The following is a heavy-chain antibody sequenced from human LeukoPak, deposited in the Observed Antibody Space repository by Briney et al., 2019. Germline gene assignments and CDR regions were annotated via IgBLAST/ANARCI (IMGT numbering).Heavy chain of an antibody. J-gene: IGHJ4*02. CDR3: ARGGYSYGYGGGPDY. CDR1: GYTFTSYY. Sequence: GASVKVSCKASGYTFTSYYMHWVRQAPGQGLEWMGIINPSGGSTSYAQKFQGRVTMTRDMSTSTVYMELSSLRSEDTAVYYCARGGYSYGYGGGPDYWGQGTLVTVSS. V-gene: IGHV1-46*01. CDR2: INPSGGST. D-gene: IGHD5-18*01.